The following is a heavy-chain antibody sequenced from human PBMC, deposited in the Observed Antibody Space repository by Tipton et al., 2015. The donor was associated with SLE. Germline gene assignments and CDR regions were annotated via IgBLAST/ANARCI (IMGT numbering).Heavy chain of an antibody. J-gene: IGHJ4*02. Sequence: TLSLTCEVSGYSITSDYYWGWIRQPPGEGLEWIGSMFHSGTTYHNPSLKSRVTISIDASNNQFSLKVNSVTAADTAVYYCARALNWNYPFEYWGPGTVVTVSS. CDR3: ARALNWNYPFEY. CDR1: GYSITSDYY. CDR2: MFHSGTT. D-gene: IGHD1-7*01. V-gene: IGHV4-38-2*01.